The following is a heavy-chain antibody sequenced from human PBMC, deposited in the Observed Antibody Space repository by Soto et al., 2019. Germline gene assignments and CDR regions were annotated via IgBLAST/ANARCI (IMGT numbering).Heavy chain of an antibody. V-gene: IGHV3-23*01. D-gene: IGHD3-10*01. CDR1: GFTFGTTD. CDR3: VKNSGWFNT. CDR2: IDGSGGIT. Sequence: QLLQSGGGLVQPGGSLTLSCAASGFTFGTTDMSWVRQAPGEGLEWVSTIDGSGGITYYADSVKGRFTISRDNSRNNVYLQMNSLRGDDTALYLCVKNSGWFNTWGQGALVTVSS. J-gene: IGHJ5*02.